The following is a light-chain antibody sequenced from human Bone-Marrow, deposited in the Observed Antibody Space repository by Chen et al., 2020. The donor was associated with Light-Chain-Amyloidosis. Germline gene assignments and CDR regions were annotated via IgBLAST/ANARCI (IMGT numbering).Light chain of an antibody. J-gene: IGLJ3*02. CDR2: DDS. Sequence: SYVLTQPSSVSVAPGQTATIACGGNNIGSTSVHWYQQTPGQAPLRVVYDDSDRPSGIPERLSVSNSGNTATLTISGVAAGDEADYYGQVWDSSSDRPVFGGGTKLTVV. V-gene: IGLV3-21*02. CDR3: QVWDSSSDRPV. CDR1: NIGSTS.